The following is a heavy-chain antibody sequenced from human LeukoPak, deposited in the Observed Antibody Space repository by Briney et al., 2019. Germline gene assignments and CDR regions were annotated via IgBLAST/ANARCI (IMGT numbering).Heavy chain of an antibody. CDR1: GGSISNLY. J-gene: IGHJ6*03. CDR3: ARAFREAVTMVRGVIVSDYYMDV. V-gene: IGHV4-4*07. Sequence: SETLSLTCSVSGGSISNLYLSWIRQPAGKGLEWIGRIYVSGRIDYNPSLKSRVTISVDTSKNQFSLKLSSVTAADTAVYYCARAFREAVTMVRGVIVSDYYMDVWGKGTTVTVSS. CDR2: IYVSGRI. D-gene: IGHD3-10*01.